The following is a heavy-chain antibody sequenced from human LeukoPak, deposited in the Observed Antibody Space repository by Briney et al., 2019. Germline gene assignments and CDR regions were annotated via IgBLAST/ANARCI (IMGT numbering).Heavy chain of an antibody. Sequence: PSENLSFTGSVSGGSISPFYWSWIRPPPGHGLEGIGYVSYRGQTNYNPSLGSLVTISLASSKNQFSLKQSSVTAADTAVYYCEREGKITMVRGVIRYYYMDVWGKGTTVTISS. V-gene: IGHV4-59*12. CDR2: VSYRGQT. J-gene: IGHJ6*03. D-gene: IGHD3-10*01. CDR3: EREGKITMVRGVIRYYYMDV. CDR1: GGSISPFY.